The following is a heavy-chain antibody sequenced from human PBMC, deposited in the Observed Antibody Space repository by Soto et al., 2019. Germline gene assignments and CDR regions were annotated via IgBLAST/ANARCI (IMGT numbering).Heavy chain of an antibody. Sequence: QVHLVQSGAEVRKPGASVKVSCKGSGYTFTSYGITWVRQAPGQGLEWMGWISAHNGNTNYARKLQGRVTVTRDTSTSTAYMELRSLRSDDTAVYYCARGRYGDYWGHGALVTVSS. J-gene: IGHJ4*01. V-gene: IGHV1-18*01. CDR1: GYTFTSYG. D-gene: IGHD1-1*01. CDR3: ARGRYGDY. CDR2: ISAHNGNT.